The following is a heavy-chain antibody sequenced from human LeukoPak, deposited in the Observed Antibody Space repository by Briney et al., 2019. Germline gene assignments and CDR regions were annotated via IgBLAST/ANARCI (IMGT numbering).Heavy chain of an antibody. CDR3: ARERRRDGYNYKDY. CDR2: ISSDGSYQ. J-gene: IGHJ4*02. D-gene: IGHD5-24*01. Sequence: GGSLRLSCAVSGFTFIAYGMHWVRQARGKGLEWVAVISSDGSYQAYADSVKGRFTVFRDSSKNTRYLQLNSLRPEDTGLYYCARERRRDGYNYKDYWGQGTQVSVSS. CDR1: GFTFIAYG. V-gene: IGHV3-30*04.